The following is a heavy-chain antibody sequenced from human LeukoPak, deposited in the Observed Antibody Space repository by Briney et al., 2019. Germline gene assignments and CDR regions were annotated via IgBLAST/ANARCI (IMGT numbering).Heavy chain of an antibody. CDR2: IYYSGST. J-gene: IGHJ4*02. V-gene: IGHV4-59*01. Sequence: PSETLSLTCTVSGGSISSYYWSWIRQPPGKGLEWIGYIYYSGSTNYNPSLKSRVTISVDTSKNQFSLKLSSVTAADTAVYYCARDRRGYSGYNPFDYWGQGTLVTVSS. CDR3: ARDRRGYSGYNPFDY. CDR1: GGSISSYY. D-gene: IGHD5-12*01.